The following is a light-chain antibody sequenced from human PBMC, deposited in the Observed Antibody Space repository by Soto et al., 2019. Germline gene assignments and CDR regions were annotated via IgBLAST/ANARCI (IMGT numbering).Light chain of an antibody. CDR1: QSVSSY. CDR2: DAS. Sequence: EIVLTQSPATLSLSPGERATLSCRASQSVSSYLAWSQQKPGQAPGLLIYDASNRATGIPARFSGSGSGTDFTLTISSLEPEDFAVYYCQQRSTWPLTFGGGTKVEIK. J-gene: IGKJ4*01. V-gene: IGKV3-11*01. CDR3: QQRSTWPLT.